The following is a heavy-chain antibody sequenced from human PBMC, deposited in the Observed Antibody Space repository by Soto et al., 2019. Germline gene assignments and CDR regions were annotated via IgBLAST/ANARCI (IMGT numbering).Heavy chain of an antibody. D-gene: IGHD3-16*01. V-gene: IGHV3-30*18. CDR1: GYTFSRHG. CDR2: ISYDGSKK. CDR3: AKDRVESGLGEVDY. Sequence: LRLSCAASGYTFSRHGMHWVRQAPGKGLEWVAVISYDGSKKYYEDSVKGRFTISRDNSKNTLYLQVNSLRPEDTAVYYCAKDRVESGLGEVDYWGQGTLVTVSS. J-gene: IGHJ4*02.